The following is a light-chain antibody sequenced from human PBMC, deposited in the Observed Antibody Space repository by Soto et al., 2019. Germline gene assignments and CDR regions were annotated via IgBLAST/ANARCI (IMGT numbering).Light chain of an antibody. V-gene: IGLV1-40*01. J-gene: IGLJ2*01. CDR3: QSYDSSLSGV. Sequence: QPLLTKPPSVSGAPGQRVTISCTGSSSNIGAGYDVHWYQQLPGTAPKLLIYGNSNRPSGVPDRFSGSKSGTSASLAITGLQAEDEADYYCQSYDSSLSGVFGGGTKVTVL. CDR2: GNS. CDR1: SSNIGAGYD.